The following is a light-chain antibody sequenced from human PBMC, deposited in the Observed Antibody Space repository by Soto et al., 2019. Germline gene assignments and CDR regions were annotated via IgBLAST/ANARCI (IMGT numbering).Light chain of an antibody. CDR2: GAS. Sequence: EIMMTQSPATLSVSPWERATLSCRASQSVSSNLAWYQQKPGQGPRLLIYGASSRATGTPDRFSGSGSGTDLTITINRLEPEDFELYYCQQYGSSPPTFGQGTKVDIK. J-gene: IGKJ1*01. CDR3: QQYGSSPPT. CDR1: QSVSSN. V-gene: IGKV3-20*01.